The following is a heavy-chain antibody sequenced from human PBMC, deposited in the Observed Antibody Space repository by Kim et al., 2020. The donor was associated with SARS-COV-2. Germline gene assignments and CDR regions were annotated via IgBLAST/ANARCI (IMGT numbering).Heavy chain of an antibody. J-gene: IGHJ4*02. Sequence: GGSLRLSCAASGFTFSSYAMHWVRQAPGKGLEWVAVISYDGSNKYYADSVKGRFTISRDNSKNTLYLQMNSLRAEDTAVYYCARAIVVEAFDYWGQGTLVTVSS. V-gene: IGHV3-30-3*01. CDR3: ARAIVVEAFDY. CDR2: ISYDGSNK. CDR1: GFTFSSYA. D-gene: IGHD2-2*01.